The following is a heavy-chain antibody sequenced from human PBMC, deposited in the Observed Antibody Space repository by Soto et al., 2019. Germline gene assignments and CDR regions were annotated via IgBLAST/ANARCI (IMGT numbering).Heavy chain of an antibody. D-gene: IGHD3-10*01. CDR3: ARVPITMVRGVIVKYNYHGMAV. CDR2: TYYRSKWNS. V-gene: IGHV6-1*01. Sequence: SQNLSLTCGIAGGSVSSNSAAWNWIRQSPSRGLEWLGSTYYRSKWNSDYAVSVKSRIIINPDTSKNQVSLQLNSVTPEDTAVYYCARVPITMVRGVIVKYNYHGMAVRGRGTTVTVSS. J-gene: IGHJ6*02. CDR1: GGSVSSNSAA.